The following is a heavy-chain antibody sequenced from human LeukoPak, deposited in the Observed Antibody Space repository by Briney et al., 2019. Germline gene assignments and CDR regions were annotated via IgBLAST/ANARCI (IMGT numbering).Heavy chain of an antibody. CDR2: ISYDGSNK. Sequence: PGGPLRLSCAASGFTFSSYAMHWVRQAPGKGLEWVAVISYDGSNKYYADSVKGRFTISRDNSKNTLYLQMNSLRAEDTAVYYCARDRPNYYDSSGYFDYWGQGTLVTVSS. CDR1: GFTFSSYA. V-gene: IGHV3-30-3*01. D-gene: IGHD3-22*01. J-gene: IGHJ4*02. CDR3: ARDRPNYYDSSGYFDY.